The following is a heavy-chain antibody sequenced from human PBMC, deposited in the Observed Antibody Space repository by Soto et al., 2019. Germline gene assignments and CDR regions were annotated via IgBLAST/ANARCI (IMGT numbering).Heavy chain of an antibody. CDR1: GGSISSSNW. D-gene: IGHD2-15*01. CDR2: IYHSGST. CDR3: ARVQYCSGGSCYSSSWFDP. J-gene: IGHJ5*02. Sequence: KTSETLSLTCAVSGGSISSSNWWSWVRQPPGKGLEWIGEIYHSGSTNYNPSLKSRVTISVDKSKNQFSLKLSSVTAADTAVYYCARVQYCSGGSCYSSSWFDPWGQGTLVTVSS. V-gene: IGHV4-4*02.